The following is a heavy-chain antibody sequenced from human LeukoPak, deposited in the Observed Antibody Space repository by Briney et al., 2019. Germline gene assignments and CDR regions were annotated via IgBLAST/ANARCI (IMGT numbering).Heavy chain of an antibody. J-gene: IGHJ4*02. V-gene: IGHV3-48*03. CDR2: IDSNSRTI. CDR1: GFTFSTYE. D-gene: IGHD3-10*01. CDR3: AREVTMVRGVMDY. Sequence: GGSLRLSCAASGFTFSTYEMDWVRQAPGKGLEWISYIDSNSRTIHYADSVRGRFTISRDNAKNSLFLQMNSLRAEDTAVYYCAREVTMVRGVMDYWGQGTLVTVSS.